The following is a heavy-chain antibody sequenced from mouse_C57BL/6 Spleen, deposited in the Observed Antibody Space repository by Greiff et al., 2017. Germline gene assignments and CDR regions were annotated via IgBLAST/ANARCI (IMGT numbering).Heavy chain of an antibody. CDR1: GFNIKNTY. Sequence: FQLQQSVAELVRPGASVKLSCTASGFNIKNTYMHWVKQRPEQGLEWIGRFDPANGNTQYAPQFQGKATITADTSSNTAYLQLSSLTSEDTAIYYCARSNYGSYYFDYWGQGTTLTVSS. V-gene: IGHV14-3*01. D-gene: IGHD2-2*01. CDR2: FDPANGNT. CDR3: ARSNYGSYYFDY. J-gene: IGHJ2*01.